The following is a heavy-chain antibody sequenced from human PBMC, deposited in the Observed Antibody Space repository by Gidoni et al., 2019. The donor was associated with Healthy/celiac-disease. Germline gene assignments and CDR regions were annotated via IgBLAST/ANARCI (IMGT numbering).Heavy chain of an antibody. V-gene: IGHV3-48*02. D-gene: IGHD6-6*01. Sequence: EVQLVESGGGLVQPGGSLRLSCAASGFSFSSYSMNWVRQAPGKGLEWVSYISSSSSTIYYADSVKGRFTISRDNAKNSLYLQMNSLRDEDTAVYYCARAEPRPIAARVGSAFDIWGQGTMVTVSS. CDR3: ARAEPRPIAARVGSAFDI. CDR2: ISSSSSTI. J-gene: IGHJ3*02. CDR1: GFSFSSYS.